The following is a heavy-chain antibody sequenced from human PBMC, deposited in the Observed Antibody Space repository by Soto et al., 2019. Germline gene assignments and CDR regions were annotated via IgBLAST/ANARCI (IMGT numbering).Heavy chain of an antibody. J-gene: IGHJ5*02. CDR1: GYTFTSYG. CDR2: ISAYNGNT. CDR3: ARDETYCGSGSYFYNWFDP. V-gene: IGHV1-18*01. Sequence: QVQLVQSGAEVKKPGASVKVSCKASGYTFTSYGISWVRQAPGQGLEWMGWISAYNGNTNYAQKLQGRVTMTTDTSTSTAYMELRSLRSDDTAVYYCARDETYCGSGSYFYNWFDPWGQGTLVTVSS. D-gene: IGHD3-10*01.